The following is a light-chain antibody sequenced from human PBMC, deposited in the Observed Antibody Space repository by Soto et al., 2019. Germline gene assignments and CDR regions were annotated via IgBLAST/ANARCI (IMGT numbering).Light chain of an antibody. CDR1: QSISSW. V-gene: IGKV1-5*03. CDR2: KAS. J-gene: IGKJ1*01. Sequence: DIQMTQSPSTLSASVGDRVTITCRASQSISSWLAWYQQKPGQAPKLLIYKASTLQSGVPSRFSGSGSGTEFTLAISRLQPDDFATYYCQQYNDTWTFGQGTKVEIK. CDR3: QQYNDTWT.